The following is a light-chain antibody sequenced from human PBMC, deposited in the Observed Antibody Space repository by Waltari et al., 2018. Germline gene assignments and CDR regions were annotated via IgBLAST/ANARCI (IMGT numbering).Light chain of an antibody. Sequence: QSALTQPASVSGSPGQSITISSSGPTREVRRYDLTSWYQQQPGKAPKIILYEVNKRPSGVSNRFSGSKSGDTASLTISGLQPEDEADYHCCSYAGRSSLVFGGGTKLTVL. CDR2: EVN. J-gene: IGLJ2*01. V-gene: IGLV2-23*02. CDR1: TREVRRYDL. CDR3: CSYAGRSSLV.